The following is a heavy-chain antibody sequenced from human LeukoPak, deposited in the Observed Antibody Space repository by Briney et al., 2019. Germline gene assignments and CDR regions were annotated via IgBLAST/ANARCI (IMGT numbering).Heavy chain of an antibody. J-gene: IGHJ4*02. CDR2: ISAYNGNT. CDR1: GYTFTSYG. D-gene: IGHD3-22*01. CDR3: ARTSYYDTSGYFPY. V-gene: IGHV1-18*01. Sequence: ASVTVSCKASGYTFTSYGISWVRQAPGQGLEWMGWISAYNGNTNYAQKLQGRVTMTTDTSTTTAYMELRSLRSDDTAVYSCARTSYYDTSGYFPYWGQGTLVTVSS.